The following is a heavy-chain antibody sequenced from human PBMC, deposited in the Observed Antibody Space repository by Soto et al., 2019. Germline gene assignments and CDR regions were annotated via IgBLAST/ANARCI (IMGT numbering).Heavy chain of an antibody. J-gene: IGHJ3*02. CDR2: ITSETDGGAT. Sequence: GSLRLSCVASGFAFSNAWMTWVRQVPGKGLEWVGRITSETDGGATDYGSLVRGRFIISRNDSENTLYLEMNSLKTEDTAVYYCTTPERTIPLYFNTFYIWGQGTMVTVSS. V-gene: IGHV3-15*01. D-gene: IGHD1-1*01. CDR1: GFAFSNAW. CDR3: TTPERTIPLYFNTFYI.